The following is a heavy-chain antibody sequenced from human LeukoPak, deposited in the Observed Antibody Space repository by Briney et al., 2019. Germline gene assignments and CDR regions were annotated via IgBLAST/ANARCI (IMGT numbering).Heavy chain of an antibody. CDR2: ISSNGGST. J-gene: IGHJ4*02. CDR3: ARGYRQGLVNRYYFDY. Sequence: GGSLRLSCAASRFTFNSYAMHWVRQAPGKGLEYVSDISSNGGSTYYANSVKGRFTISRDNSKNTLYLQMGSLRAEDMAVYYCARGYRQGLVNRYYFDYWGQGTLVTVSS. V-gene: IGHV3-64*01. D-gene: IGHD1-26*01. CDR1: RFTFNSYA.